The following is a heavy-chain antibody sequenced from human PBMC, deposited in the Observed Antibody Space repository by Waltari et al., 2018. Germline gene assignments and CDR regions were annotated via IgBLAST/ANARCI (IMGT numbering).Heavy chain of an antibody. CDR1: GFTFSSYA. D-gene: IGHD3-9*01. CDR2: SSGSGGST. Sequence: EVQLVESGGGLVQPGGSLRLSCAASGFTFSSYAMRWVRQAPGKGLEWVSASSGSGGSTYYADSVKGRFTISRDNSKNTLYLQMNSLRAEDTAVYYCAKGYYDILTGPEDAFDIWGQGTMVTVSS. CDR3: AKGYYDILTGPEDAFDI. V-gene: IGHV3-23*04. J-gene: IGHJ3*02.